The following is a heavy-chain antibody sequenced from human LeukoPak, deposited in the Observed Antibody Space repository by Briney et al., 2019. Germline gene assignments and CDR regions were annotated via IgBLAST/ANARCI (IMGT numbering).Heavy chain of an antibody. CDR1: GFTFSSYS. J-gene: IGHJ4*02. CDR3: ARDRYDSSGYYPVEFDY. V-gene: IGHV3-21*01. Sequence: PGGSLRLSCAASGFTFSSYSMNWVRQAPGKGLEWVSSISSSSYIYYADSVKGRFTISRDNAKNSLYLQMNSLRAEDTAVYYCARDRYDSSGYYPVEFDYWGQGTLVTVSS. CDR2: ISSSSYI. D-gene: IGHD3-22*01.